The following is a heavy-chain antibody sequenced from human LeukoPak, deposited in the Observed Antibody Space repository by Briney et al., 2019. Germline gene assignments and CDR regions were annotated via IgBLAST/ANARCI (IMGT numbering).Heavy chain of an antibody. Sequence: PGGSLRLSFAASGFTFSTYAMSWVRQAPGKGLDWASAISATGGTTYYADSVKGRFTISRDNSKNTLYLQLNSLRAEDTAIYYCAKGKVTAFLDWFDPWGQGTLVTVSS. D-gene: IGHD2-21*02. J-gene: IGHJ5*02. V-gene: IGHV3-23*01. CDR2: ISATGGTT. CDR1: GFTFSTYA. CDR3: AKGKVTAFLDWFDP.